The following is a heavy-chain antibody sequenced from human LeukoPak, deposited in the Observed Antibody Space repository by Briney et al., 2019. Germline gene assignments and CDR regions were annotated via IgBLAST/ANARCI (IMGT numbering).Heavy chain of an antibody. CDR3: ARCVGSGWSGDAFDI. CDR1: GYSFTSYW. D-gene: IGHD6-19*01. Sequence: GESLKIPCKGSGYSFTSYWIGWVRQMPGKGLEWMGIIYPGDSDTRYSPSFQGQVTISADKSISTAYLQWSSLKASDTAMYYCARCVGSGWSGDAFDIWGQGTMVTVSS. V-gene: IGHV5-51*01. J-gene: IGHJ3*02. CDR2: IYPGDSDT.